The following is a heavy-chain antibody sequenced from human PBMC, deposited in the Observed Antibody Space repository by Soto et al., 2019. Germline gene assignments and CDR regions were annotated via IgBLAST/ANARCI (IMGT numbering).Heavy chain of an antibody. J-gene: IGHJ5*02. CDR1: GGSISSYY. CDR2: IYYSGST. V-gene: IGHV4-59*01. D-gene: IGHD6-6*01. Sequence: SETLSLTCTVSGGSISSYYWSWIRQPPGKGLEWIGYIYYSGSTNYNPSLKSRVTISVDTSKNQFSLKLSSVTAADTAVYYCARVLESPRAARRVLRWFDPWGQGTLVTVSS. CDR3: ARVLESPRAARRVLRWFDP.